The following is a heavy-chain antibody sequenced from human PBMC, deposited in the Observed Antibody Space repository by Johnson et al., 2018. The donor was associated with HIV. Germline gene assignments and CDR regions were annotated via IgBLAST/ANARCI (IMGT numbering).Heavy chain of an antibody. D-gene: IGHD3-10*01. Sequence: VQLVESGGGLVKPGGSLRLSCAASELTSSNYAISWVRQAPGQGLEWVSAISASGRDIYYGDSVKGRYTISRHNSKNTLYLQMNSLRAEETAGYYCARDRGGDDAFDIWGQGTMVTVSS. J-gene: IGHJ3*02. CDR3: ARDRGGDDAFDI. CDR2: ISASGRDI. CDR1: ELTSSNYA. V-gene: IGHV3-23*04.